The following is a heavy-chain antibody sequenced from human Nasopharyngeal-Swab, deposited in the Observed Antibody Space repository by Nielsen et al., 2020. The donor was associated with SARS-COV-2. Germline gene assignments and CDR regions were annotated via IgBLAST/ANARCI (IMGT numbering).Heavy chain of an antibody. CDR1: GFPFSDYY. V-gene: IGHV3-11*01. J-gene: IGHJ1*01. Sequence: LKISCAASGFPFSDYYMSWIRQAPGKGLEWVSYISSSGSTIYYADSVKGRFTISRDNAKNSLYLQMNSLRAEDTAVYYCAREYCSGGSCYSEYFQHWGQGTLVTVSS. CDR2: ISSSGSTI. CDR3: AREYCSGGSCYSEYFQH. D-gene: IGHD2-15*01.